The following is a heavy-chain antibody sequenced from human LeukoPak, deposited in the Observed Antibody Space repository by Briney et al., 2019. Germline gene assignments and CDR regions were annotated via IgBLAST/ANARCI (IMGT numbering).Heavy chain of an antibody. CDR3: ARGPNAGHPRGKFDY. CDR1: GFTVSSNY. J-gene: IGHJ4*02. V-gene: IGHV3-53*01. Sequence: GGSLRLSCAASGFTVSSNYMSWVRQAPGKGLEWVSVIYSGGSTYYADSVKGRFTISRDNSKNTLYLQMNSLRAEDTAVYYCARGPNAGHPRGKFDYWGQGTLVTVSS. CDR2: IYSGGST. D-gene: IGHD3-10*01.